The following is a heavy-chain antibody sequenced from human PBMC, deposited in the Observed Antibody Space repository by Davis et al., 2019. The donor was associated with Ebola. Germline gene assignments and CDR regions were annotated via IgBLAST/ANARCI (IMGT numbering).Heavy chain of an antibody. CDR2: INSDGSST. J-gene: IGHJ4*02. D-gene: IGHD1-14*01. CDR1: GFTFSSYW. CDR3: ARAPDRVDY. Sequence: GESLKISCAASGFTFSSYWMHWVRQAPGKGLVWVSRINSDGSSTSYADSVKGRFTISRDNAKNSLYLQMNSLRAEDTAVYYCARAPDRVDYWGQGTLVTVSS. V-gene: IGHV3-74*01.